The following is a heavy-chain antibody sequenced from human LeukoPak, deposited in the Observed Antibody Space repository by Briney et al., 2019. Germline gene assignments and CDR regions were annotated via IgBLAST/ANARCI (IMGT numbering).Heavy chain of an antibody. CDR3: AKDWRNYYGSGSYYKFDY. Sequence: GGSLRLSCAASGFTFSTYNMNWVRQAPGKGLEWVSSISSSDTYIYHADSVKGRFTISRDNSKNTVYLQMNSLRAEDTAVYYCAKDWRNYYGSGSYYKFDYWGQGTLVTVSS. V-gene: IGHV3-21*04. D-gene: IGHD3-10*01. CDR1: GFTFSTYN. J-gene: IGHJ4*02. CDR2: ISSSDTYI.